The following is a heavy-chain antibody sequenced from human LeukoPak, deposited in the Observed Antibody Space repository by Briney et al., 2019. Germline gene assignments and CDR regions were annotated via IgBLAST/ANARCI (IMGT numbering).Heavy chain of an antibody. CDR1: GGSISSGSHY. Sequence: SQTLSLTCTVSGGSISSGSHYWSWIRQPAGKGLEWIGRIYTSGSTNYNPSLKSRVTISVDTSKNQFSLRLSSVTAADTAVYYCARAPGKLGKDNWFDPWGQGTLVTVSS. CDR3: ARAPGKLGKDNWFDP. CDR2: IYTSGST. D-gene: IGHD7-27*01. J-gene: IGHJ5*02. V-gene: IGHV4-61*02.